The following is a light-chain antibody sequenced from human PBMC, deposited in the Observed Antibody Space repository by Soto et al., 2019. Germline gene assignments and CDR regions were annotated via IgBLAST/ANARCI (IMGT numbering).Light chain of an antibody. Sequence: QSALTLPLSGSRSPRQSITISCTGTSSDVGTYKYVSWYQQLPGKAPKLMIYEVSNRPSGVSNRFSGAKSGNTASLTISELQAEDEADYYCSSYTSRSTPVFGGGTKVTVL. CDR1: SSDVGTYKY. CDR2: EVS. CDR3: SSYTSRSTPV. J-gene: IGLJ2*01. V-gene: IGLV2-14*01.